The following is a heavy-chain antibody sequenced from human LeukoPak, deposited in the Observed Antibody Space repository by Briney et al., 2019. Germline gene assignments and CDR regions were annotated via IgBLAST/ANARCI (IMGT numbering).Heavy chain of an antibody. CDR2: IYHSGST. CDR3: ARQNWEYYFDY. D-gene: IGHD7-27*01. Sequence: PSETLSLTCTVSGYSISSGYYWGWIRQPPGKGLEWIGSIYHSGSTYYNPSLKSRVTISVDTSKNQFSLKLSSVTAADTAVYYCARQNWEYYFDYWGQGTLVTVSS. J-gene: IGHJ4*02. V-gene: IGHV4-38-2*02. CDR1: GYSISSGYY.